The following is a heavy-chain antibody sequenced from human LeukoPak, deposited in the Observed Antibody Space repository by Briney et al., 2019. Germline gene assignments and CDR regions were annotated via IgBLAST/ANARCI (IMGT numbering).Heavy chain of an antibody. CDR3: ARGPGGWYFY. Sequence: LETLSLTCTVSGGSISSYYWSWIRQPPGKGLEWIGYIYYSGSTNYNPSLKSRVTISVDTSKNQFSLKLSSVTAADTAVYYCARGPGGWYFYWGQGTLVTVSS. J-gene: IGHJ4*02. D-gene: IGHD6-19*01. CDR1: GGSISSYY. CDR2: IYYSGST. V-gene: IGHV4-59*01.